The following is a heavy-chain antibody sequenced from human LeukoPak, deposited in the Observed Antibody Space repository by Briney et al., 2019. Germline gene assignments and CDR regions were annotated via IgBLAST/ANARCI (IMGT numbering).Heavy chain of an antibody. D-gene: IGHD5-12*01. J-gene: IGHJ6*03. CDR1: GYSITSGYY. CDR2: XXXXXXT. CDR3: ARDXGSGYVYYMDV. V-gene: IGHV4-38-2*02. Sequence: PSETLSLTCDVPGYSITSGYYXXXXRQXPXXXXXXXGFXXXXXXTXXXPSXXXXXXXSVDTSKNQFSLKLSSVTAADTAVYYCARDXGSGYVYYMDVWGKGTTVTVSS.